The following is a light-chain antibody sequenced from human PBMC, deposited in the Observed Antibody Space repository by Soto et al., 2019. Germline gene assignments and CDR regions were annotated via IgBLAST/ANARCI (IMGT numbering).Light chain of an antibody. CDR1: QSIRSW. J-gene: IGKJ1*01. Sequence: DMQITQPPSTLSASVGDRVSITCRASQSIRSWLAWYQQKPGKAPKLLISTASSLQSGVPSRFSGSGSGTEFTLTISSLQPEDFATYYCQQLDSYPRTFGQGTKVDIK. CDR2: TAS. CDR3: QQLDSYPRT. V-gene: IGKV1-5*01.